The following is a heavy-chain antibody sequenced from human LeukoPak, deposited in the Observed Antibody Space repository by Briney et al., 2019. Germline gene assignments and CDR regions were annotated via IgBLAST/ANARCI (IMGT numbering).Heavy chain of an antibody. J-gene: IGHJ4*02. CDR2: IKQDGGEI. V-gene: IGHV3-7*01. CDR1: GFTFSSYS. D-gene: IGHD1-26*01. CDR3: ARDKVVGATHFDY. Sequence: GGSLRLSCAASGFTFSSYSMSWVRQAPGKGLQWVANIKQDGGEIYYVDSVKGRFTISRDNAKNSLSLQMNSLRAEDTAVYYCARDKVVGATHFDYWGQGTLVTVSS.